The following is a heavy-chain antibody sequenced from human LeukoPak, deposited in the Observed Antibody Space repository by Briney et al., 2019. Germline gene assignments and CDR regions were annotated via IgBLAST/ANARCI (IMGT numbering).Heavy chain of an antibody. Sequence: PGGSLRLSCTASGLPFSTSGFNWVRQAPGKGLEWVASICPTGSDRYHADSIKGRFTIARHNANNFLYLQMNSLRAEDTAVYYCATETNGRHYDYWGQGTLLTVSS. CDR2: ICPTGSDR. CDR1: GLPFSTSG. J-gene: IGHJ4*02. CDR3: ATETNGRHYDY. D-gene: IGHD1-14*01. V-gene: IGHV3-21*06.